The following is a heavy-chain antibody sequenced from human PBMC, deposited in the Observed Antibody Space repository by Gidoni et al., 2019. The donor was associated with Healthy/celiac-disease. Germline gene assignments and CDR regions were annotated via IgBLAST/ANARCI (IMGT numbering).Heavy chain of an antibody. CDR2: ISGSGGSK. CDR3: AKEGGAREGVGY. CDR1: GFTFSSYA. V-gene: IGHV3-23*01. Sequence: EVQLLESGGGLVQPGGSLRLSCAASGFTFSSYAMSWVRQAPGKGLELVSAISGSGGSKYYADHVKGRFTISRDNSKNTLYLQMNSLRAEDTAVYYCAKEGGAREGVGYWGQGTLVTVSS. J-gene: IGHJ4*02. D-gene: IGHD3-16*01.